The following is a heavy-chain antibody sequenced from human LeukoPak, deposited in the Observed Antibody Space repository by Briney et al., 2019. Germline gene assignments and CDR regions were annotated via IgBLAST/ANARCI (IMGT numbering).Heavy chain of an antibody. V-gene: IGHV1-46*01. J-gene: IGHJ6*03. CDR3: ARAGPWERNYYYMGV. CDR1: GYTFTSYY. Sequence: VASVKVSCKASGYTFTSYYMHWVRQAPGQGLEWMGIINPSGGSTSYAQKFQGRVTMTRDTSTSTVYMELSSLRSEDTAVYYCARAGPWERNYYYMGVWGKGTTVTVSS. D-gene: IGHD3-16*01. CDR2: INPSGGST.